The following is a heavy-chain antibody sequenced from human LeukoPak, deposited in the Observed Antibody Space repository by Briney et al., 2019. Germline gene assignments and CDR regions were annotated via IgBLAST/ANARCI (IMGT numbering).Heavy chain of an antibody. V-gene: IGHV3-74*01. CDR1: GFTFRRYY. D-gene: IGHD1-1*01. J-gene: IGHJ6*03. CDR3: ASQYRSGSDDFYYMDV. Sequence: GGSLRLFCAASGFTFRRYYMHWVRQAPGKGLVWVSRNNTDGSTTAYADSVKGRFTISRDNSESTMFLQMSSLRAEDTAVYYCASQYRSGSDDFYYMDVWGKGTTVTVSS. CDR2: NNTDGSTT.